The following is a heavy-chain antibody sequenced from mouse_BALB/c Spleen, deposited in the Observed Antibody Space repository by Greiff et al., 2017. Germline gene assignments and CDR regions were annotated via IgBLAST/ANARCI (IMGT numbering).Heavy chain of an antibody. CDR3: AGLTTVVARDWYFDV. J-gene: IGHJ1*01. CDR1: GYSITSDYA. D-gene: IGHD1-1*01. Sequence: EVMLVESGPGLVKPSQSLSLTCTVTGYSITSDYAWNWIRQFPGNKLEWMGYISYSGSTSYNPSLKSRISITRDTSKNQFFLQLNSVTTEDTATYYCAGLTTVVARDWYFDVWGAGTTVTVSS. V-gene: IGHV3-2*02. CDR2: ISYSGST.